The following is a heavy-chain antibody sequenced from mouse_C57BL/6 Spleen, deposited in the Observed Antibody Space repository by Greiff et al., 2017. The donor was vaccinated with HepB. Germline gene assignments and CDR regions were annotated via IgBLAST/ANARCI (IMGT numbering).Heavy chain of an antibody. Sequence: EVQLVESGGDLVKPGGSLKLSCAASGFTFSSYGMSWVRQTPDKRLEWVATISSGGSYTYYPDSVKGRFTISRDNAKNTLYLQMSSLKSEDTAMYYCARLLGSSLDYWGQGTTLTVSS. V-gene: IGHV5-6*01. CDR3: ARLLGSSLDY. J-gene: IGHJ2*01. CDR2: ISSGGSYT. CDR1: GFTFSSYG. D-gene: IGHD1-1*01.